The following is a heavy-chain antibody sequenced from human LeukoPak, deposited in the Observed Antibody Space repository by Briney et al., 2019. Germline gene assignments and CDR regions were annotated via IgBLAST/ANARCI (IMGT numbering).Heavy chain of an antibody. J-gene: IGHJ4*02. CDR3: ARYRSGSNKGFDY. Sequence: PGGSLRLSCVASGFSFSDYYMSWIRQAPETGLEWVSYISGSGSDMYYADSVKGRFTISRDNAKNSLSLQMNSLRAEATAVYYCARYRSGSNKGFDYWGQGTPVTVSS. D-gene: IGHD6-19*01. CDR1: GFSFSDYY. CDR2: ISGSGSDM. V-gene: IGHV3-11*01.